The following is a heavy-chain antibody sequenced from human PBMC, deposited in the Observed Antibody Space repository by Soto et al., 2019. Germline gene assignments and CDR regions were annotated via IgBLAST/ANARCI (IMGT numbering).Heavy chain of an antibody. V-gene: IGHV4-39*01. CDR2: IYYSGST. D-gene: IGHD3-3*01. CDR3: ARRESSMDFWSGYYRHYYYGMDV. CDR1: GGSISSSSYY. J-gene: IGHJ6*02. Sequence: QLQLQESGPGLVKPSETLSLTCTVSGGSISSSSYYWGWIRQPPGKGLEWIGSIYYSGSTYYNPSLKSRVTISVDTSKNQFSLKLSSVTAADTAVYYCARRESSMDFWSGYYRHYYYGMDVWGQGTTVTVSS.